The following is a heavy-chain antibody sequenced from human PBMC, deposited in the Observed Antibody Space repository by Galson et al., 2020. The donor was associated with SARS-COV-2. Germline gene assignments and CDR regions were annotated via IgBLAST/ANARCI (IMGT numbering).Heavy chain of an antibody. CDR2: ISYDGSNK. Sequence: GESLKISCAASGFTFSSYGMHWVRQAPGKGLEWVAVISYDGSNKYYADSVKGRFTISRDNSKNTLYLQMNSLRAEDTAVYYCALQLLFSYGMDVWGQGTTVTVSS. D-gene: IGHD2-2*01. CDR3: ALQLLFSYGMDV. J-gene: IGHJ6*02. V-gene: IGHV3-30*03. CDR1: GFTFSSYG.